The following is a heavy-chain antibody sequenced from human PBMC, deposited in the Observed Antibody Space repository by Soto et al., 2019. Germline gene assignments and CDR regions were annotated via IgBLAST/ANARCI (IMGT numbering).Heavy chain of an antibody. CDR1: GGSFSDYY. CDR2: INHSGST. J-gene: IGHJ4*02. D-gene: IGHD4-17*01. CDR3: ARARIATTVTTHYYFDY. Sequence: SETLSLTCAVYGGSFSDYYWSWIRQPPGKGLEWIGEINHSGSTNYNPSLKRRVTISVDTSKNQFSLKLSSVTAADTAVYYCARARIATTVTTHYYFDYSRQGXLVTVSS. V-gene: IGHV4-34*01.